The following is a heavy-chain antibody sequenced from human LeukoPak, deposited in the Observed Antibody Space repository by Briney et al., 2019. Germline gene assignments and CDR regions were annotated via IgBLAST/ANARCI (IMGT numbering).Heavy chain of an antibody. Sequence: GRSLRLSCAASGFTFSSYAMSWVRQAPGEGPEWVSGISGSGGSTYYADSVKGRFTMSRDNSKNTLYLQMNSLRAEDTAVYYCAKSTSGWSFDSWGQGTPVSVSS. J-gene: IGHJ4*02. CDR1: GFTFSSYA. CDR3: AKSTSGWSFDS. V-gene: IGHV3-23*01. D-gene: IGHD6-19*01. CDR2: ISGSGGST.